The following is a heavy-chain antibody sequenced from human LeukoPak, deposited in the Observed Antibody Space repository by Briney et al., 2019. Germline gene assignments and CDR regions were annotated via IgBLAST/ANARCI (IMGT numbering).Heavy chain of an antibody. CDR1: GFTFSSYA. D-gene: IGHD6-19*01. CDR2: ISGSGGST. V-gene: IGHV3-23*01. J-gene: IGHJ3*02. CDR3: AKEISSGWTNDAFDI. Sequence: GGSLRLSCAASGFTFSSYAMSWVRQAPGKGLEWVSVISGSGGSTNYADSVKGRFTISRDNSKNTLYLQMNSLRAEDTAVYYCAKEISSGWTNDAFDIWGQGTMVTVSS.